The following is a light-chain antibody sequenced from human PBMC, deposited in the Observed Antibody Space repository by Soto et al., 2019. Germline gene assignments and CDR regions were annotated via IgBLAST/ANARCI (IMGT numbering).Light chain of an antibody. V-gene: IGKV1-12*01. CDR3: QQANSFPTT. CDR2: AAS. Sequence: DIQMTQSPSSVSASVGDRVTITCRASQSISVWLAWYQQKPGKAPKLRIYAASNLQSGVPSRFSGSGSGTDFTLTISSLQPEDFATYYCQQANSFPTTFGQGTKVEIK. CDR1: QSISVW. J-gene: IGKJ1*01.